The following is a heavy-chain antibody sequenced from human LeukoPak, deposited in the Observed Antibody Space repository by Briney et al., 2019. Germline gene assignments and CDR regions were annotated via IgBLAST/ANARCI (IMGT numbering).Heavy chain of an antibody. D-gene: IGHD3-16*02. CDR1: GFTFSSYG. J-gene: IGHJ5*02. Sequence: GGSLRLSCAASGFTFSSYGMHWVRQAPGKGLEWVAVIWYDGSNKYYADSVKGRFTISRDNSKNTLYLQMNSLRAEDTAVYYCAKDALPMITFVGVIVDRNNWFDPWGQGTLVTVSS. V-gene: IGHV3-33*06. CDR2: IWYDGSNK. CDR3: AKDALPMITFVGVIVDRNNWFDP.